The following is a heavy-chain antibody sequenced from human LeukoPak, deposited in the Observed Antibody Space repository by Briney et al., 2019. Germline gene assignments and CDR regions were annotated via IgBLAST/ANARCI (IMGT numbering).Heavy chain of an antibody. V-gene: IGHV4-34*01. J-gene: IGHJ4*02. CDR1: GGSFSGYY. D-gene: IGHD4-17*01. CDR3: ARDKAPRHGDYYFDY. Sequence: SETLSLTCAVYGGSFSGYYWSWIRQPPGKGLEWIGEINHSGSTNYNPSLKSRVTISVDTSKNQFSLKLSSVTAADTAVYYCARDKAPRHGDYYFDYWGQGTLVTVSS. CDR2: INHSGST.